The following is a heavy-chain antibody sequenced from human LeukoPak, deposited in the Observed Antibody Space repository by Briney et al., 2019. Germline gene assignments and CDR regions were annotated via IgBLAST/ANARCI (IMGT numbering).Heavy chain of an antibody. V-gene: IGHV4-59*08. Sequence: SETLSLTCTVSGGSISGYYYWTWIRQPPGKGLEWIGYISYIGSTSYNPSLKSRLTISLDTSKNQFSLKLSSVTAADTAVYYCARQAYCGGGSCYPFHNWGQGTLVTVSS. CDR1: GGSISGYY. CDR3: ARQAYCGGGSCYPFHN. CDR2: ISYIGST. D-gene: IGHD2-15*01. J-gene: IGHJ4*02.